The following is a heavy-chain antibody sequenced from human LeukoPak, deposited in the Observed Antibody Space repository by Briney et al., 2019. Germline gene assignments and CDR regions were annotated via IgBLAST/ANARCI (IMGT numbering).Heavy chain of an antibody. CDR2: IYSGGST. D-gene: IGHD6-19*01. CDR3: ARGMKYSTGWYYMDV. J-gene: IGHJ6*03. Sequence: PGGSLRLSCAASGFSVSNNYMNWVRQAPGKGLEWVSVIYSGGSTYYADSVKGRFTISRDNSKNTLYLQMNSLRAEDTAVYYCARGMKYSTGWYYMDVWGKGTTVTVSS. V-gene: IGHV3-53*01. CDR1: GFSVSNNY.